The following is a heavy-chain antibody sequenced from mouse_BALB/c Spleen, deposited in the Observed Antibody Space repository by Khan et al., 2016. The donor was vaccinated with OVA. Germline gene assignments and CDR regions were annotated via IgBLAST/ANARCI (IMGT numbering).Heavy chain of an antibody. CDR1: GYTFTSYW. CDR2: IFPGTGTP. Sequence: QVQLQQSGAELVKPGASVKLSCKTSGYTFTSYWIQWVKQRPGQGLGWIGQIFPGTGTPYYNENFKGKATLTVDTSSNTAYMQFSSLTSEDSAVYFCARGYIGNYEFAYWGQGTLVTVSP. J-gene: IGHJ3*01. V-gene: IGHV1S132*01. D-gene: IGHD2-1*01. CDR3: ARGYIGNYEFAY.